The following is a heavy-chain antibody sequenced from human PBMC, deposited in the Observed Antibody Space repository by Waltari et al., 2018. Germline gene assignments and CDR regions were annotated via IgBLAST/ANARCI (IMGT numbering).Heavy chain of an antibody. D-gene: IGHD5-12*01. CDR2: YDPEDGET. CDR1: GYTLTDLS. J-gene: IGHJ4*02. V-gene: IGHV1-24*01. CDR3: ATDHHRDSGYDI. Sequence: QVQLVQSGAEVKKPGASVKVSCKFSGYTLTDLSVHWVRQAPGKGLEWMGGYDPEDGETVSAQIFQGRFSMTEDTSTDTAYMELSSLRSEDTAVYFCATDHHRDSGYDIWGQGTLVTVSS.